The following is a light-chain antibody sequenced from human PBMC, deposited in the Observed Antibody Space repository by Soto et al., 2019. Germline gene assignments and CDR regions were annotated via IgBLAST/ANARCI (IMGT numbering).Light chain of an antibody. J-gene: IGLJ2*01. Sequence: QSALTQPASVSGSPGQSITISCTGTSSDVGCYNYVSWYQQHPGKAPKLMIYGVSNRPSGVSNRFSGSKSGNTASLTISGLQAEDEADYYCSSYTSSSTLVVFGGGTKLTVL. CDR3: SSYTSSSTLVV. V-gene: IGLV2-14*01. CDR2: GVS. CDR1: SSDVGCYNY.